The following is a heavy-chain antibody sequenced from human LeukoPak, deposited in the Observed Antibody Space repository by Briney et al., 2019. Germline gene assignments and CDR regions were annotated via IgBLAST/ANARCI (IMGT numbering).Heavy chain of an antibody. D-gene: IGHD3-10*01. V-gene: IGHV3-21*01. CDR1: GFTFSSYS. J-gene: IGHJ4*02. CDR3: ARSFMVQGVMLGY. CDR2: ISSSSSYI. Sequence: PGGSLRLSCAASGFTFSSYSMNWVRQAPGKGLEWVSSISSSSSYIYYADPVKGRFTISRDNAKNSLYLQMNSLRAEDTAVYYCARSFMVQGVMLGYWGQGTLVTVSS.